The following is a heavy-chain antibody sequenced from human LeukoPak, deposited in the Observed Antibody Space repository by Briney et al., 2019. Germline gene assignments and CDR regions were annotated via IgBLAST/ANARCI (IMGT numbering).Heavy chain of an antibody. CDR2: IVVGSGNT. D-gene: IGHD3-10*01. V-gene: IGHV1-58*01. Sequence: SVKVSCKASGFTFTSSAVQWVRQARGQRLEWIGWIVVGSGNTNYAQKFQERVTITRDMSTSTAYMELSSLRSEDTAVYYCAAGPLLGNYFDYWGQGTLVTVSS. CDR1: GFTFTSSA. CDR3: AAGPLLGNYFDY. J-gene: IGHJ4*02.